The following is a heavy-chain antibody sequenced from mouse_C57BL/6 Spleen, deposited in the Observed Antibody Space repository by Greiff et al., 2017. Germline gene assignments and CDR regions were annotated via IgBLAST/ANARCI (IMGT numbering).Heavy chain of an antibody. Sequence: QVQLQQSGAELVRPGASVTLSCKASGYTFTDYEMHWVKQTPVHGLEWIGAIAPETGGTAYNQTFKGNAIPPADNSSSTAYMGLRSLASEDSAVDDCRRGGSGYYTWFAYGGQGALVTGAA. D-gene: IGHD2-3*01. V-gene: IGHV1-15*01. CDR2: IAPETGGT. J-gene: IGHJ3*01. CDR1: GYTFTDYE. CDR3: RRGGSGYYTWFAY.